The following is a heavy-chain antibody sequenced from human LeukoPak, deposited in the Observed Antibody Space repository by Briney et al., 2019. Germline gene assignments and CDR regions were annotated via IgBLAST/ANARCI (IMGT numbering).Heavy chain of an antibody. CDR1: GFTFSSYS. CDR3: ARELLNWFDP. CDR2: ISSSSSFI. V-gene: IGHV3-21*01. Sequence: GGSLRLSCAASGFTFSSYSMTWVRQAPGKGLELVSSISSSSSFIYYADSVKGRFTISRDNAKNSLYLQMNSLRAEDTAVHYCARELLNWFDPWGQGTLVTVSS. J-gene: IGHJ5*02. D-gene: IGHD3-10*01.